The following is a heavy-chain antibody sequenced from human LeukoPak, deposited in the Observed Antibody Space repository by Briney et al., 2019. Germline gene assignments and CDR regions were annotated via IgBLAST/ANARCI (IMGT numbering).Heavy chain of an antibody. V-gene: IGHV4-39*01. CDR2: IYYSGST. CDR1: GGSISSSSYY. D-gene: IGHD6-19*01. Sequence: TSETLSLTCTVSGGSISSSSYYWGWIRQPPGKGLEWIVSIYYSGSTYYNPSLKSRVTISVDTSKNQFSLKLSSVTAADTAVYYCASLYSSGWYPLSSYYYYGMDVWGQGTTVTVSS. J-gene: IGHJ6*02. CDR3: ASLYSSGWYPLSSYYYYGMDV.